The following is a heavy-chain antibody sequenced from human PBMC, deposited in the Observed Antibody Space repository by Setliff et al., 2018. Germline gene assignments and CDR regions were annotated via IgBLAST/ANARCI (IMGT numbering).Heavy chain of an antibody. Sequence: GGFLRLSCAASGFTFSRYTINWVRQAPGKGLEWVSSISSSSSYIYYTDSVKGRFAISRDNAKNSLYLQMNSLRAEDTAVYYCARDPPWELRYFDLWGRGTLVTVSS. CDR3: ARDPPWELRYFDL. J-gene: IGHJ2*01. CDR1: GFTFSRYT. CDR2: ISSSSSYI. V-gene: IGHV3-21*01. D-gene: IGHD1-26*01.